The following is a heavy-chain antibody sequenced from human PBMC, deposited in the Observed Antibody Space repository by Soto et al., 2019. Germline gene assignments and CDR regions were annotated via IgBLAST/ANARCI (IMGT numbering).Heavy chain of an antibody. D-gene: IGHD3-10*01. CDR1: GYTLTELS. V-gene: IGHV1-24*01. CDR3: PTDPYVSGSYHFAY. J-gene: IGHJ4*02. CDR2: FDPEDGET. Sequence: QVQLLQSGAEVKKPGASVKVSCKVSGYTLTELSMHWVRQAPGKGLEWTGGFDPEDGETIYAQKFQGRVTMTEDTSTDTAYMELSSLSSDATAVYYCPTDPYVSGSYHFAYWGQGTLVTVSS.